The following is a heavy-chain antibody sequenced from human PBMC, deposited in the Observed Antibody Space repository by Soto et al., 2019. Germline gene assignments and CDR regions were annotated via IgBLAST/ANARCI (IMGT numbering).Heavy chain of an antibody. CDR2: ISGNGGRT. Sequence: GGSLRLSCAASGFTFGSNAMSWVRQAPGKGLEWVSAISGNGGRTYYADSVKGRSTISRDNSKYTLYRQMNSLRAEDTALYFCARFCGDDSSGYHTRPFYYFDCWGQGTLVTVSS. D-gene: IGHD3-22*01. J-gene: IGHJ4*02. CDR3: ARFCGDDSSGYHTRPFYYFDC. V-gene: IGHV3-23*01. CDR1: GFTFGSNA.